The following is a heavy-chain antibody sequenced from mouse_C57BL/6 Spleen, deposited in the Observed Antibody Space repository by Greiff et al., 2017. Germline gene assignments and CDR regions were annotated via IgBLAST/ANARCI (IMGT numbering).Heavy chain of an antibody. CDR1: GYTFTSYW. CDR2: IYPGSGST. J-gene: IGHJ1*03. CDR3: ARRTGSAYWYFDV. V-gene: IGHV1-55*01. Sequence: QVQLKESGAELVKPGDSVKMSCKASGYTFTSYWITWVKQRPGQGLEWIGDIYPGSGSTNYNEKFKSKATLTVDTSSSTAYMQLSSLTSEDSAVYYCARRTGSAYWYFDVWGTGTTVTVSS. D-gene: IGHD1-1*01.